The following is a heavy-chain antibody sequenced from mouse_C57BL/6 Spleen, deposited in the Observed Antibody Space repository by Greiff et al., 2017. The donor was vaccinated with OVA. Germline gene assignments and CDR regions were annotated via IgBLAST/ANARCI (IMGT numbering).Heavy chain of an antibody. CDR2: INPNNGGT. J-gene: IGHJ3*01. Sequence: VQLKQSGPELVKPGASVKIPCKASGYTFTDYNMDWVKQSHGKSLEWIGDINPNNGGTIYNQKFKGKATLTVDKSSSTAYMELRSLTSEDTAVYYCARGDSSGPGAYWGQGTLVTVSA. CDR3: ARGDSSGPGAY. CDR1: GYTFTDYN. V-gene: IGHV1-18*01. D-gene: IGHD3-2*02.